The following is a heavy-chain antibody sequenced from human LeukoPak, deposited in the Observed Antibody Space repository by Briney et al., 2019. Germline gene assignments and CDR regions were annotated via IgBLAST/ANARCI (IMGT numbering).Heavy chain of an antibody. CDR2: HSHSGSA. CDR1: GGSIRSYY. CDR3: ARYQTGTMFAV. J-gene: IGHJ4*02. D-gene: IGHD1/OR15-1a*01. V-gene: IGHV4-39*07. Sequence: PSETLSLTCTVSGGSIRSYYWGWIRQPPGKGLEWIGTHSHSGSAYYNPSLRSRITMSLDTSENQLSLKLYSVTAADTAIYYCARYQTGTMFAVWGQGTLVTISS.